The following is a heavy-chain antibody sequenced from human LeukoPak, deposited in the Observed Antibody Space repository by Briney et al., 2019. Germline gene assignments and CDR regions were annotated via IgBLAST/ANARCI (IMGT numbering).Heavy chain of an antibody. CDR1: GGSISSY. CDR3: ATYCSSTSCSYYYGMDV. D-gene: IGHD2-2*01. J-gene: IGHJ6*02. V-gene: IGHV4-59*12. CDR2: IYYSGST. Sequence: SETLSLTCTVSGGSISSYWSWIRQPPGKGLEWIGYIYYSGSTNYNPSLKSRVTISVDTSKNQFSLKLSSVTAADTAVYYCATYCSSTSCSYYYGMDVWGQGTTVTVSS.